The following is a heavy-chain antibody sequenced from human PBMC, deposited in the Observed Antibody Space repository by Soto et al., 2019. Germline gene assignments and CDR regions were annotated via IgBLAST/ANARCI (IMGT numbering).Heavy chain of an antibody. V-gene: IGHV1-18*01. CDR3: ARPSSYYYDSSGYDY. CDR1: CYTFTSYG. D-gene: IGHD3-22*01. J-gene: IGHJ4*02. Sequence: EASVKVSCKDSCYTFTSYGISLLRQDPGQGLEWMGWISAYNGNTNYAQKLQGRVTMTTDTSTSTAYMELRSLRSDDTAVYYCARPSSYYYDSSGYDYWGQGTLVTVSS. CDR2: ISAYNGNT.